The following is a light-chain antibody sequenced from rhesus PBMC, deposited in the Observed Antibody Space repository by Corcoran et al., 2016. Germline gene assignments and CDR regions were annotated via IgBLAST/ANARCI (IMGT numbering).Light chain of an antibody. CDR1: QSVHSN. CDR2: LAS. CDR3: QQYDDWNT. Sequence: ETVMTQSPATLSLSPGERATLSCRASQSVHSNVAWYHPKPGQPPRLLIYLASNRATGVPDRFSVSGAGTDFTLTISSLDPEDVGIYDCQQYDDWNTFGPGTKLDIK. J-gene: IGKJ3*01. V-gene: IGKV3-35*01.